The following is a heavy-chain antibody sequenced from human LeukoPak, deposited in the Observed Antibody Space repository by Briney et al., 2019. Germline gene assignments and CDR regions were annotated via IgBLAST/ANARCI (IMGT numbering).Heavy chain of an antibody. CDR3: ARGRYSSSWLIDY. CDR2: INHGGST. CDR1: GGSFSGYY. Sequence: ASETLSLTCAVYGGSFSGYYWSWIRQPPGKGLEWIGEINHGGSTNYNPSLKSRVTISVDTSKNQFSLKLSSVTAADTAVYYCARGRYSSSWLIDYWGQGTLVTVSS. V-gene: IGHV4-34*01. J-gene: IGHJ4*02. D-gene: IGHD6-13*01.